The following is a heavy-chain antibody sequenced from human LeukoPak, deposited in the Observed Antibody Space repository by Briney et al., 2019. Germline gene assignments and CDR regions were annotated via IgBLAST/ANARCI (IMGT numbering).Heavy chain of an antibody. Sequence: SETLSLTCTVSGGSISSSSYYWGWIRQPPGKGLEWIGSIYYSGSTYYNPSLKSRVTISVDRSKNQFSLKLSSVTAADTAVYYCARGGSGIFPFDYWGQGTLVTVSS. CDR1: GGSISSSSYY. CDR3: ARGGSGIFPFDY. J-gene: IGHJ4*02. D-gene: IGHD1-26*01. CDR2: IYYSGST. V-gene: IGHV4-39*07.